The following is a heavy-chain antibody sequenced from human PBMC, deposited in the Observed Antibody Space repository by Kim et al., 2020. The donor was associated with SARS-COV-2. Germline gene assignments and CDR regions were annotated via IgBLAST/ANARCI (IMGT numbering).Heavy chain of an antibody. V-gene: IGHV3-30*04. CDR1: GFTFSSYA. CDR2: ISYDGSNK. Sequence: GGSLRHSCAASGFTFSSYAMHWVRQAPGKGLEWVAVISYDGSNKYYADSVKGRFTISRDNSKNTLYLQMNSLRAEDTAVYYCASDPPRIIKGVAAYYYYG. J-gene: IGHJ6*01. D-gene: IGHD2-15*01. CDR3: ASDPPRIIKGVAAYYYYG.